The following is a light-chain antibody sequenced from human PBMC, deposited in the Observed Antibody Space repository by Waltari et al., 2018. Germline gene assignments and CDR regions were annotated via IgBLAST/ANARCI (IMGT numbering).Light chain of an antibody. CDR1: SSDVGAYNY. J-gene: IGLJ2*01. CDR3: CAYTRSGTVV. Sequence: QSALTQPAPVSAQPGQPITISCSGTSSDVGAYNYLSWYQLHPGKVHKLIIYNGYDRSSGVSDRLSGSKCCNTASVIISKVLAEDEADYSCCAYTRSGTVVFGGGTKLTVL. V-gene: IGLV2-14*03. CDR2: NGY.